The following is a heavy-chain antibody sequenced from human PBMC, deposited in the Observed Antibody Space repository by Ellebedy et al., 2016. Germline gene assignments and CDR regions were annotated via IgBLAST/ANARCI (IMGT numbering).Heavy chain of an antibody. J-gene: IGHJ4*02. D-gene: IGHD3-9*01. CDR3: ARDAFNDILTGYYTGGGVLGY. Sequence: GGSLRLSCAASGFTVSSNYMSWVRQAPGKGLEWVSVIYSGGSTYYADSVKGRFTISRDNSKNTLYLQMNSLRAEDTAVYYCARDAFNDILTGYYTGGGVLGYWGQGTLVTVSS. CDR2: IYSGGST. CDR1: GFTVSSNY. V-gene: IGHV3-66*01.